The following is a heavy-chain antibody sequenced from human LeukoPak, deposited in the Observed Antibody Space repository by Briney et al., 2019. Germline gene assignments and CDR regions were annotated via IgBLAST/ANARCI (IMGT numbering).Heavy chain of an antibody. D-gene: IGHD3-3*01. Sequence: ASVKVSCKVSGYTLTELSMHWVRQAPGKGLEWMGGFDPEDGETSYAQKFQGRVTMTRDTSTSTVYMELSSLRSEDTAVYYCATPADITIFGVARSPNYYYYYGMDVWGQGTTVTVSS. CDR1: GYTLTELS. V-gene: IGHV1-24*01. CDR2: FDPEDGET. J-gene: IGHJ6*02. CDR3: ATPADITIFGVARSPNYYYYYGMDV.